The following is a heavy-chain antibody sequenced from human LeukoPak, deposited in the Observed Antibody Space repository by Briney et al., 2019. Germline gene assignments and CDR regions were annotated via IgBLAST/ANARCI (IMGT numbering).Heavy chain of an antibody. CDR3: ARVAGRMVRGLYYFDY. Sequence: ASVKVSCKASGYTFTSYGISWVRQATGQGLEWVGWMNPNSGNTGYAQKFQGRVTMTRNTSISTAYMELSSLRSEDTAVYYCARVAGRMVRGLYYFDYWGQGTLVTVSS. V-gene: IGHV1-8*02. CDR1: GYTFTSYG. J-gene: IGHJ4*02. CDR2: MNPNSGNT. D-gene: IGHD3-10*01.